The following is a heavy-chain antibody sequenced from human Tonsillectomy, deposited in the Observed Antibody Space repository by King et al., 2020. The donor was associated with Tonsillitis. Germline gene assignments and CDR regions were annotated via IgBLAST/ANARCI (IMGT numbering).Heavy chain of an antibody. CDR2: MNPNSGNT. Sequence: VQLVQSGAEVKKPGASVKVSCEASGYTFTSYDINWVRQATGQGLEWMGWMNPNSGNTAYAQKFQDRVTMTRNTSISTAYMELSSLRSEDTAVYYCARGVDSSGWLDYYYYGMDVWGQGTTVTVSS. D-gene: IGHD6-19*01. CDR3: ARGVDSSGWLDYYYYGMDV. J-gene: IGHJ6*02. V-gene: IGHV1-8*01. CDR1: GYTFTSYD.